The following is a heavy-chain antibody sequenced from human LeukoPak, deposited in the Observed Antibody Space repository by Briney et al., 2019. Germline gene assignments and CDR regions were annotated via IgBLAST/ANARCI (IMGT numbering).Heavy chain of an antibody. V-gene: IGHV4-4*09. CDR3: ARQAAAAGAFFDY. J-gene: IGHJ4*02. CDR2: IYTSGST. CDR1: VGSISSYY. Sequence: SETLSLTCTVSVGSISSYYWSWIRQPPGKGLEWIGYIYTSGSTNYNPSLKSRVTISVDTSKNQFSLKLSSVTAADTAVYYCARQAAAAGAFFDYWGQGTLVTVSS. D-gene: IGHD6-13*01.